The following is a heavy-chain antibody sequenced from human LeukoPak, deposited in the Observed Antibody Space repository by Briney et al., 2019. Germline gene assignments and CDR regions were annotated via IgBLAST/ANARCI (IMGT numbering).Heavy chain of an antibody. CDR1: GGSISSYY. V-gene: IGHV4-59*01. CDR2: IYYSGST. J-gene: IGHJ3*02. Sequence: SETLSLTCTVSGGSISSYYWSWIRQPPGKGLEWIGYIYYSGSTNYNPSLKSRVTISVDTSKNQFSLKLNSVTAADTAVYYCARVVCSSSSCEKRGAFDIWGQGTVVTVSS. CDR3: ARVVCSSSSCEKRGAFDI. D-gene: IGHD2-2*01.